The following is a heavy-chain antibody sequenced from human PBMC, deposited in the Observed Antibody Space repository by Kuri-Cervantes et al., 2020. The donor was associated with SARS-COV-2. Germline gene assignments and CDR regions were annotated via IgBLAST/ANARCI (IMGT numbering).Heavy chain of an antibody. CDR2: ISSSGSTI. CDR1: GFTFSSYE. V-gene: IGHV3-48*03. CDR3: ARLMGDAFDI. Sequence: LSLTCAASGFTFSSYEMNWVRQAPGKGLEWVSYISSSGSTIYYADSVKGRFTISRDNAKNSLYLQMNSLRAEDTAVYYCARLMGDAFDIWGQGTMVTVSS. J-gene: IGHJ3*02. D-gene: IGHD3-16*01.